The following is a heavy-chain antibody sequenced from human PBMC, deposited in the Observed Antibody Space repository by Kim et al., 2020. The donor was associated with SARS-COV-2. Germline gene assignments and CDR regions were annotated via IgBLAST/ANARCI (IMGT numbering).Heavy chain of an antibody. Sequence: SETLSLTCSVSTDSIMNFNSHYTWIRQAPGRGLEWLGEISHRGSTNFNPSLQGRASVSVDTSKRQFSLTLNSVTAADTAFVYCTRGRVSHWRGFEHWG. J-gene: IGHJ1*01. CDR1: TDSIMNFNSH. CDR3: TRGRVSHWRGFEH. CDR2: ISHRGST. V-gene: IGHV4-31*03. D-gene: IGHD1-1*01.